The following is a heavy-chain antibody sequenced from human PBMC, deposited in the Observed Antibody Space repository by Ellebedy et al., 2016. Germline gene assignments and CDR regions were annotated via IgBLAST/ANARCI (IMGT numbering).Heavy chain of an antibody. CDR2: IGGDSSSK. D-gene: IGHD7-27*01. J-gene: IGHJ4*02. Sequence: GESLKISXVASGFTFSTSWMHWVRLAPGKGLERVSFIGGDSSSKQYADSVKGRFTISRDNAKNSLYLQMNSLRDEDTAFYYCARDGSSGSFDYWGQGTLVTVSS. V-gene: IGHV3-48*02. CDR1: GFTFSTSW. CDR3: ARDGSSGSFDY.